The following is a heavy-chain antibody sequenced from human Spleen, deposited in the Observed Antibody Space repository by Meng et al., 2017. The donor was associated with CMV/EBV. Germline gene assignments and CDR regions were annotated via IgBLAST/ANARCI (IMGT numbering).Heavy chain of an antibody. D-gene: IGHD6-6*01. CDR1: GFTVSSNY. Sequence: GESLKIPCAASGFTVSSNYMSWVRQAPGKGLEWVSVIYSGGSTYYADSVKGRFTISRDNSKNTLYLQMNSLRAEDTAVYYCARDPQYSSSPGPASVWGQGTTVTVSS. CDR3: ARDPQYSSSPGPASV. V-gene: IGHV3-66*02. CDR2: IYSGGST. J-gene: IGHJ6*02.